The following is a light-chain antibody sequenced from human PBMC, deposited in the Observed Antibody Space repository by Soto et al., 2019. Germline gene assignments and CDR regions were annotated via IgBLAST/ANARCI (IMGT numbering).Light chain of an antibody. CDR2: RDS. Sequence: SYELTQPLSVSVALGQTARITCGGNNIGSKNVHWYQQKRGQAPVLVIYRDSNRPSGIPERFSGSNSGNTATLTISRAQAGDEADYYCQVWDSSTARVFGGGTKLTVL. V-gene: IGLV3-9*01. J-gene: IGLJ3*02. CDR1: NIGSKN. CDR3: QVWDSSTARV.